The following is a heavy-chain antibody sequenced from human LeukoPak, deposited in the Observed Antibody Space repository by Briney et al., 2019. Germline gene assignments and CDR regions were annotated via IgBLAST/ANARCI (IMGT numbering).Heavy chain of an antibody. D-gene: IGHD6-6*01. CDR3: ARDARSDETYYYYYMDV. V-gene: IGHV1-69*13. J-gene: IGHJ6*03. CDR1: GGTFSSYA. CDR2: IIPIFGTA. Sequence: SVKVSCKASGGTFSSYAISWVRQAPGQGLEWMGRIIPIFGTANYAQKFQGRVTITADESTSTAYMELSSLRSEDTAVYYCARDARSDETYYYYYMDVWGKGTTVTVSS.